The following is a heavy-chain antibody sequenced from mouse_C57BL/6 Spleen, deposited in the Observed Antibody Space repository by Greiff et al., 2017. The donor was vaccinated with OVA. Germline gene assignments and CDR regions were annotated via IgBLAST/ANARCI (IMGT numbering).Heavy chain of an antibody. Sequence: EVKLMESGGGLVQPGGSLKLSCAASGFTFSDYYMYWVRQTPEKRLEWVAYISNGGGSTYYPDTVKGRFTISRDNAKNTLYLQMSRLKSEDTAMYYCARLFITTVVATDVWYFDVWGTGTTVTVSS. D-gene: IGHD1-1*01. CDR3: ARLFITTVVATDVWYFDV. J-gene: IGHJ1*03. V-gene: IGHV5-12*01. CDR1: GFTFSDYY. CDR2: ISNGGGST.